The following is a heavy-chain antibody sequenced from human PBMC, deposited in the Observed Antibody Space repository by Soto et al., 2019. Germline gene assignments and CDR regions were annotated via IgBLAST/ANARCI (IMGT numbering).Heavy chain of an antibody. CDR3: ASGASGNYR. CDR1: GVTVSSNY. J-gene: IGHJ4*02. V-gene: IGHV3-66*01. CDR2: IYSGGTT. D-gene: IGHD3-10*01. Sequence: EVQLVESGGGLVQPGGSLRLSCAASGVTVSSNYMTWVRQAPGKGLEWVSNIYSGGTTSYADAVKGRFTISRDNSKNTLFLQMNSLRDDDTAVYYCASGASGNYRWGQGTLVTVCS.